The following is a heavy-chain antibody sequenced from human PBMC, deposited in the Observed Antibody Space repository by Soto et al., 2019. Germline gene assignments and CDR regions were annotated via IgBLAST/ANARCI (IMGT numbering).Heavy chain of an antibody. CDR1: GFIFSNYG. D-gene: IGHD2-8*02. CDR2: ISYDGSVK. J-gene: IGHJ4*02. V-gene: IGHV3-30*18. CDR3: AKDGTEGPPYYFDY. Sequence: PGGSLRLSCAASGFIFSNYGMHWVRQAPGKGLEWVTIISYDGSVKYYADSVKGRFTISRDNSKNTLYLQMNSLRAEDTAVYYCAKDGTEGPPYYFDYWGQGTLVTVSP.